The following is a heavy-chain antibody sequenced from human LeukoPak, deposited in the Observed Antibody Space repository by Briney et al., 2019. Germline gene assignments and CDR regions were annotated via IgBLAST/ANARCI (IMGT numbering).Heavy chain of an antibody. J-gene: IGHJ4*02. V-gene: IGHV4-59*12. CDR1: GGSISSYY. D-gene: IGHD6-19*01. Sequence: PSETLSLTCTVSGGSISSYYWSWIRQPPGKGLDWIGYIYYSGSTNYNPSLKSRVTISVDTSKNQFSLKLSSVTAADTGVYYCAREDSGWYGYWGQGTLVTVSS. CDR2: IYYSGST. CDR3: AREDSGWYGY.